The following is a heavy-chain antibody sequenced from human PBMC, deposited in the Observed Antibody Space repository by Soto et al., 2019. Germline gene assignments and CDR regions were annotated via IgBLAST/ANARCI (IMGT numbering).Heavy chain of an antibody. J-gene: IGHJ4*02. Sequence: EVQLLESGGGLVQPGGSLRLSCTASGFTFSSYAMSWARQAPGKGLEWLATFAVPYTGAQTFYADSVVGRRTISRDDSKNALDLQLNSLRVEDTAVYYCAKDWGRIAVAGWTDWGPGTLGTVSS. V-gene: IGHV3-23*01. D-gene: IGHD6-19*01. CDR3: AKDWGRIAVAGWTD. CDR2: VPYTGAQT. CDR1: GFTFSSYA.